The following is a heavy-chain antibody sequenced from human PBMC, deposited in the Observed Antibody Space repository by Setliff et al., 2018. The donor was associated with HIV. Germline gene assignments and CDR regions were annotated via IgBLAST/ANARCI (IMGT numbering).Heavy chain of an antibody. CDR3: ARDPFPSTNYCDSSAYPFAEYFHH. CDR2: IIPIFDRA. J-gene: IGHJ1*01. Sequence: SVKVSCKIFGGTLSSHALSWVRQAPGQGLEWMGGIIPIFDRANYAQKFQGRVTITADESTSTAYMELSSLRSEDTAVYYCARDPFPSTNYCDSSAYPFAEYFHHWGQGTLVTV. V-gene: IGHV1-69*13. D-gene: IGHD3-22*01. CDR1: GGTLSSHA.